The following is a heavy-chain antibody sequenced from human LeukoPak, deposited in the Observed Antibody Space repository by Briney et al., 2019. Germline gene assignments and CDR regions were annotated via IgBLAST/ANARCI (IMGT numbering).Heavy chain of an antibody. CDR1: GFTFDEFA. V-gene: IGHV3-43*02. Sequence: GGSLRLSCAASGFTFDEFAMHWVRQAPGKGLEWVSFVSGDGGRTDYADSVKGRFTISRDNSKNSLYLQMNSLTAKDTAFYFCARDRMSRAPTYFHHWGQGTLVTVSA. CDR3: ARDRMSRAPTYFHH. J-gene: IGHJ1*01. D-gene: IGHD2-2*01. CDR2: VSGDGGRT.